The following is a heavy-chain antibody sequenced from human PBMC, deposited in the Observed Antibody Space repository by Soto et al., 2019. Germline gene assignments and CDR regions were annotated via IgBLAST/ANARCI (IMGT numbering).Heavy chain of an antibody. CDR3: ARHYGDYGTPFDY. D-gene: IGHD4-17*01. J-gene: IGHJ4*02. CDR1: GGTFSSYA. Sequence: SVKVSCKASGGTFSSYAISWVRQAPGQGLEWMGGIIPIFGTANYAQKFQGRVTITADESTSTAYMELSSLRSEDTAVYYFARHYGDYGTPFDYWGQGTLVTVSS. CDR2: IIPIFGTA. V-gene: IGHV1-69*13.